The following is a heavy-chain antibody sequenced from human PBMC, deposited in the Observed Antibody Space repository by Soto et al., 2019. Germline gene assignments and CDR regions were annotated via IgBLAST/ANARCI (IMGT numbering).Heavy chain of an antibody. J-gene: IGHJ4*02. D-gene: IGHD3-16*01. Sequence: GSLRLSCAASGFAFSSYAMSWVRQAPGKGLEWVSAISGSGGSTYYADSVKGRFTISRDNSKNTLYLQMNSLRAEDTAVYYCAKDFYDYVWGSYGNYWGQGTLVTVSS. CDR1: GFAFSSYA. CDR2: ISGSGGST. V-gene: IGHV3-23*01. CDR3: AKDFYDYVWGSYGNY.